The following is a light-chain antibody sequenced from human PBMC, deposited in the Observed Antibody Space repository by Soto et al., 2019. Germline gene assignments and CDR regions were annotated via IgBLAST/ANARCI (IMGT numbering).Light chain of an antibody. V-gene: IGKV1-5*03. CDR1: QSISSW. CDR2: KPS. J-gene: IGKJ1*01. CDR3: QQYNGYESWT. Sequence: DIQMTQSPSTLSASVGDRVTITCRASQSISSWLAWYQQKPGKAPKLLIYKPSTLESGVPSRFSGSGSGTEFSLIISSRQPDDFAAYYCQQYNGYESWTFGQGTKVEIK.